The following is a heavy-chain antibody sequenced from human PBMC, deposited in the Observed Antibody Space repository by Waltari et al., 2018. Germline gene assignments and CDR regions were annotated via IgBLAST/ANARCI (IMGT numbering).Heavy chain of an antibody. J-gene: IGHJ5*02. CDR1: GFNLSSYA. CDR3: AKDGGYSYGSNWFGP. CDR2: ISGSGGST. V-gene: IGHV3-23*01. Sequence: EVQLLESGGGLVQPGGSLRLSCAASGFNLSSYAMSWVRQAPGKGLEWVSAISGSGGSTHYADSVKGRLTISRDNSKNTLYLQMNRLRAEDTAVYYCAKDGGYSYGSNWFGPWGQGTLVTVSS. D-gene: IGHD5-18*01.